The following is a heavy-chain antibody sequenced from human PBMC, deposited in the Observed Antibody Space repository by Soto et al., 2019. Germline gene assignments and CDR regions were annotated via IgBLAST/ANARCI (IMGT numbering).Heavy chain of an antibody. CDR2: IYYTGRT. Sequence: SETLSLTCTVSGGSLKSGGYYWSWIRQHPGRGLEWIGYIYYTGRTYYNPSLESRVTFSVDTSKNQFSLKLSSVTAADTAVYYCARRWGRTFDYWGQGTLVTVSS. CDR1: GGSLKSGGYY. D-gene: IGHD7-27*01. J-gene: IGHJ4*02. CDR3: ARRWGRTFDY. V-gene: IGHV4-31*02.